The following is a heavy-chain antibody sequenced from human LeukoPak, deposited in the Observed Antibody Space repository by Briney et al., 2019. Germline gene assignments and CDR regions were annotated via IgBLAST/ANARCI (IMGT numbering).Heavy chain of an antibody. CDR1: GFTFSSYA. CDR2: IIGSGGST. CDR3: AKPFTYGTPSAFDI. D-gene: IGHD3-10*01. V-gene: IGHV3-23*01. Sequence: GGSLRLSCAASGFTFSSYAMNWVRQAPGKGLEWVSAIIGSGGSTFYADSVKGRFTISRDNSKNTLYLQMNSLRAEDTAVYYCAKPFTYGTPSAFDIWGQGTVVTVSS. J-gene: IGHJ3*02.